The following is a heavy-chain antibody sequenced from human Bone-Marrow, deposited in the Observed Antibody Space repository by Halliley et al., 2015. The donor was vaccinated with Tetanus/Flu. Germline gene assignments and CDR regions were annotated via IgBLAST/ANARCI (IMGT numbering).Heavy chain of an antibody. CDR2: ITGSDGRA. CDR3: AKTPASSVSCYGDY. D-gene: IGHD3-22*01. J-gene: IGHJ4*02. V-gene: IGHV3-23*01. Sequence: SLRLSCAASGFTFSSFAMTWVRQAPGKGLEWVSAITGSDGRAYYADSVKGRFTISRDNSKNTLYLQMSSLRGDDTAVYYCAKTPASSVSCYGDYWGQGTLVTVSS. CDR1: GFTFSSFA.